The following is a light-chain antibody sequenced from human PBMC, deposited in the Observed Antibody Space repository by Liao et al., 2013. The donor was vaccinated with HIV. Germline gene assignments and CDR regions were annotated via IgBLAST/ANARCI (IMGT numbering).Light chain of an antibody. J-gene: IGLJ3*02. CDR3: QVWDSSGDHPWV. CDR2: KDT. Sequence: SYELTQPSSVSVSPGQTASITCSGNNLDNKFVCWYQQKPGQSPILVIYKDTKRPSGIPDRFSGSNSVDTATLTINRVEAGDEADYSCQVWDSSGDHPWVFGGGTRLTVL. CDR1: NLDNKF. V-gene: IGLV3-1*01.